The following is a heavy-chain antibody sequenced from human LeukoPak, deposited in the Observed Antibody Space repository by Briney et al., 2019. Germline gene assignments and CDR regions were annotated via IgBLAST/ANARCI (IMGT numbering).Heavy chain of an antibody. Sequence: GGSLRLSCAASGFTFSSYAMTWVRQAPAKGLEWVSTIIKSGGSTYYPDSVKGRFTISRDNSKNTVYLQMTSLRAEDTAIYYCMRDSFESTVADAFDIWGQGTMVTVSS. CDR2: IIKSGGST. CDR1: GFTFSSYA. CDR3: MRDSFESTVADAFDI. J-gene: IGHJ3*02. D-gene: IGHD6-19*01. V-gene: IGHV3-23*01.